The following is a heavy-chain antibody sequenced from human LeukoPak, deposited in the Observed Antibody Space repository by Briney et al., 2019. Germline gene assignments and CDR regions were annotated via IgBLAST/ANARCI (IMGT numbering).Heavy chain of an antibody. Sequence: GGSLRLSCAASGFTFSSYGMHWVRQAPGKGLEWVAVISYDGSNRYYADSVKGRFTISRDNSKNTLYLQMNSLGAEDTAVYYCAKDRTGGSGWYYFDYWGQGTLVTVSS. CDR2: ISYDGSNR. CDR3: AKDRTGGSGWYYFDY. D-gene: IGHD6-19*01. V-gene: IGHV3-30*18. CDR1: GFTFSSYG. J-gene: IGHJ4*02.